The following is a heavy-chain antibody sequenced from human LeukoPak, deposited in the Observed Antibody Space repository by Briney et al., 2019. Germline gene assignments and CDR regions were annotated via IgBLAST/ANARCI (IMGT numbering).Heavy chain of an antibody. D-gene: IGHD3-16*02. V-gene: IGHV4-34*01. J-gene: IGHJ4*02. Sequence: SETLSLTCAVYGGSFSGYYWRWIRQPPGKGLEWIGEINHSGSTNYNPSLKSRVTISVDTSKNQFSLKLSSVTAADTAVYYCARGPYDYVWGSYRYTGPDYRGQGTLVTVSS. CDR2: INHSGST. CDR1: GGSFSGYY. CDR3: ARGPYDYVWGSYRYTGPDY.